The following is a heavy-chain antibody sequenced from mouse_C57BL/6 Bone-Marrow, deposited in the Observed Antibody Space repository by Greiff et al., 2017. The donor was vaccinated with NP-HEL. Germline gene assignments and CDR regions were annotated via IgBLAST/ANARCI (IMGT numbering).Heavy chain of an antibody. D-gene: IGHD2-3*01. J-gene: IGHJ3*01. CDR3: ARRGWFRTLAY. CDR1: GYTFTSYW. CDR2: IYPGSGST. V-gene: IGHV1-55*01. Sequence: QVQLQQSGAELVKPGASVKMSCKASGYTFTSYWITWVKQRPGQGLEWIGDIYPGSGSTNYNEKFKSKATLTVDTSSSTAYMQRSSLTSEDSAVYYCARRGWFRTLAYWGQGTLVTVSA.